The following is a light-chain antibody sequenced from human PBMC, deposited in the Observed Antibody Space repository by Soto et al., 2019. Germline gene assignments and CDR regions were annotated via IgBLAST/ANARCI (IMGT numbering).Light chain of an antibody. J-gene: IGKJ5*01. CDR3: QQYNNWPPPIT. CDR2: GAS. V-gene: IGKV3-15*01. Sequence: EIVITQSPATLSVSPGERATLSCRASHSVSSNLAWYQQKPGQAPRLLIYGASTRATGIPARFSGSGSGTEFTLTISSLQSEDFAVYYCQQYNNWPPPITFGQGTRLEIK. CDR1: HSVSSN.